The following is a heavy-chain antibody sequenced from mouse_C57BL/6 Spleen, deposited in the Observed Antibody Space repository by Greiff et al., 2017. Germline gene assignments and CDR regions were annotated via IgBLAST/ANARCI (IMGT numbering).Heavy chain of an antibody. CDR1: GFTFSDYY. J-gene: IGHJ4*01. V-gene: IGHV5-12*01. CDR2: ISNGGGST. CDR3: ARHEGLRQGDYYAMDY. Sequence: EVQLVESGGGLVQPGGSLKLSCAASGFTFSDYYMYWVRQTPEKRLEWVAYISNGGGSTYYPDTVKGRFTISRDNAKNTLYLQMSRLKSEDTAMYYCARHEGLRQGDYYAMDYWGQGTSVTVSS. D-gene: IGHD2-4*01.